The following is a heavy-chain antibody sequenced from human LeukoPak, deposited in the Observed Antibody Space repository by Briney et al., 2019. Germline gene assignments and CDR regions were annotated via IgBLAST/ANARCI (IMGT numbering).Heavy chain of an antibody. CDR3: ARGHSWEYQLFPPDNYYYYYMDV. V-gene: IGHV1-2*02. CDR2: INPNSGGT. J-gene: IGHJ6*03. D-gene: IGHD2-2*01. CDR1: GYTFTGYY. Sequence: GASVKVSCKASGYTFTGYYMHWVRQAPGQGLEWMGWINPNSGGTNYAQKFQGRVTMTRDTSISTAYMELSRLRSDDTAVYYCARGHSWEYQLFPPDNYYYYYMDVWGKGTTVTVSS.